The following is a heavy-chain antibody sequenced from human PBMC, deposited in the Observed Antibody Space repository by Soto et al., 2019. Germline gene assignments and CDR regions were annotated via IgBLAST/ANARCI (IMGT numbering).Heavy chain of an antibody. Sequence: GGSLRLSCAASGFTFSSYGMHWVRQAPGKGLEWVAVIWYDGSNKYYADSVKGRFTISRDNSKNTLYLQMNSLRAEDTAVYYCARDGPYYDFWSGYYYYGMDVWGQRTTVTVSS. D-gene: IGHD3-3*01. CDR2: IWYDGSNK. J-gene: IGHJ6*02. CDR3: ARDGPYYDFWSGYYYYGMDV. CDR1: GFTFSSYG. V-gene: IGHV3-33*01.